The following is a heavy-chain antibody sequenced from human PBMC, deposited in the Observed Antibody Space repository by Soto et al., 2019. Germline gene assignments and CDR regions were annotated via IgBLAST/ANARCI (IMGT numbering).Heavy chain of an antibody. D-gene: IGHD5-18*01. CDR3: ARVLKDTAMVPYYYYGMDV. CDR1: GGSISSGGYY. Sequence: QVQLQESGPGLVKPSQTLSLTCTVSGGSISSGGYYWSWIRQHPGKGLEWIGYIYYSGSTYYNPSLKSRVTISVDTSKNQFSLKLSSVTAADTAVYYCARVLKDTAMVPYYYYGMDVWGQGTTVTVSS. J-gene: IGHJ6*02. V-gene: IGHV4-31*03. CDR2: IYYSGST.